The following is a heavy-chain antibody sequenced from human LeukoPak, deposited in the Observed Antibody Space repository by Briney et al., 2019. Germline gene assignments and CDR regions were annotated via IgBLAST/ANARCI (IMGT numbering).Heavy chain of an antibody. V-gene: IGHV4-34*01. D-gene: IGHD3-3*01. CDR2: INHSGST. CDR1: GGSFSGYY. Sequence: PSETLSLTCAVYGGSFSGYYWSWIRKPPGKGLEWIGEINHSGSTNYNPSLKSRVTISVDTSKNQFSLKLSSVTAADTAVYYCARGRITIFGEFIDYWGQGTLVTVSS. CDR3: ARGRITIFGEFIDY. J-gene: IGHJ4*02.